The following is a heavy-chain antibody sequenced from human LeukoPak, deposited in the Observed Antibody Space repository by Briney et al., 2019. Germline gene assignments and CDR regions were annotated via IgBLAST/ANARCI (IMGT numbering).Heavy chain of an antibody. CDR2: IRYDGSNK. Sequence: PGGSLRLSCAASGFTFSSYGMHWVRQAPGKGLEWVAFIRYDGSNKYYADSVKGRFTISRDNSKNTLYLQMNSLRAEDTAVYYCAKDFSWGLYYDILTGHYYWGQGTLVTVSS. CDR3: AKDFSWGLYYDILTGHYY. V-gene: IGHV3-30*02. J-gene: IGHJ4*02. D-gene: IGHD3-9*01. CDR1: GFTFSSYG.